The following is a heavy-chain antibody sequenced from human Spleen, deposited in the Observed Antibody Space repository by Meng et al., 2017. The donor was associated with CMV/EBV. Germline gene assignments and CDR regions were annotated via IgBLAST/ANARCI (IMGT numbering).Heavy chain of an antibody. D-gene: IGHD3-22*01. V-gene: IGHV4-34*01. CDR3: ARDMYYYDSSGYSLYGMDV. J-gene: IGHJ6*02. CDR2: INHSGST. CDR1: GGSFSGYY. Sequence: SETLSLTCAVYGGSFSGYYWSWIRQPPGKGLEWIGEINHSGSTNYNPSLKSRVTISLDTSKNQFSLNLRSVTAADTAVYYCARDMYYYDSSGYSLYGMDVWGQGTTVTVSS.